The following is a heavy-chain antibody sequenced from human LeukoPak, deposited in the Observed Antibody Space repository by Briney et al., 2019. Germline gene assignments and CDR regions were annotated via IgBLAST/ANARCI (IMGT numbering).Heavy chain of an antibody. D-gene: IGHD3-22*01. CDR1: GGSISSYY. V-gene: IGHV4-4*07. CDR2: IYTSGST. Sequence: TSETLSLTCTVSGGSISSYYWSWIRQPAGKGLEWIGRIYTSGSTNYNPSLKSRVTMSVDTSKNQFSLKLSSVTAADTAVYYCARHESQYYYDSSGLFDYWGQGTLVTVSS. J-gene: IGHJ4*02. CDR3: ARHESQYYYDSSGLFDY.